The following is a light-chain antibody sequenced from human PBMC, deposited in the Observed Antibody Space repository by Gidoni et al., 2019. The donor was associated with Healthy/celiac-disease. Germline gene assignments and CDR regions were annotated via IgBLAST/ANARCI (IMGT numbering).Light chain of an antibody. CDR3: QQYDNPSYT. Sequence: DIQMTQSPSSLSASVGDRVTITCQASQDISNYLTWYQQKPGKAPKLLIYDASNLETGVPSRFSGSGSGTDFTFTISSLQPEDIATSYWQQYDNPSYTFGQGTKLEIK. CDR1: QDISNY. V-gene: IGKV1-33*01. CDR2: DAS. J-gene: IGKJ2*01.